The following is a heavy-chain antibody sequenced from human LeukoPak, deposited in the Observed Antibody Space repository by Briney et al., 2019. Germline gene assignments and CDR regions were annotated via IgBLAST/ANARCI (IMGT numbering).Heavy chain of an antibody. CDR1: GYTFTSYD. V-gene: IGHV1-8*01. CDR2: MNPNSGNT. D-gene: IGHD3-22*01. CDR3: ARIYDSSGYYFTY. J-gene: IGHJ4*02. Sequence: GASVKVSCKASGYTFTSYDINWVRQAIGQGLEWTGWMNPNSGNTGYAQKFQGRVTMTRNTSISTAYMELSSLRSEDTAVYYCARIYDSSGYYFTYWGQGTLVTVSS.